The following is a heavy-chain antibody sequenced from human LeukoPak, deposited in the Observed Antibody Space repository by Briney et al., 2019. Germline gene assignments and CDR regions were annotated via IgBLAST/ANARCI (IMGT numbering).Heavy chain of an antibody. D-gene: IGHD3-9*01. V-gene: IGHV3-30-3*01. J-gene: IGHJ2*01. CDR3: ARGPRRLVTWYFDL. CDR1: GFTFSSYA. CDR2: ISYDGSNK. Sequence: PGGSLRLSCAASGFTFSSYAMHWVRQAPGKGLEWVAVISYDGSNKYYADSVKGRFTISRDNSKNTLYLQMNSLSPEDTAVYYCARGPRRLVTWYFDLWGRGTLVTVSS.